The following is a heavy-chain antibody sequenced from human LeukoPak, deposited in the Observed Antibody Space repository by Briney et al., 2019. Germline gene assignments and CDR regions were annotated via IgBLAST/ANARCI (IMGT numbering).Heavy chain of an antibody. J-gene: IGHJ6*04. V-gene: IGHV3-7*01. CDR3: ARDPMVRGVIYYYYGMDV. Sequence: GGSLRLSCAASGFTFSSYWMSWVRQAPGKGLEWVANIKQDGSEKYYVDSVKGRFTISRDNAKNSLYLQMNGLRAEDTAVYYCARDPMVRGVIYYYYGMDVWGKGTTVTVSS. CDR2: IKQDGSEK. CDR1: GFTFSSYW. D-gene: IGHD3-10*01.